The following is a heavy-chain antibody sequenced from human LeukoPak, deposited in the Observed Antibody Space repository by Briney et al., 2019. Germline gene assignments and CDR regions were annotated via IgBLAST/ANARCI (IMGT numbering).Heavy chain of an antibody. J-gene: IGHJ4*02. Sequence: QPGGSLRLSCAASGFTFSSYWKHWVRQPPAQGLVWVSHINSDGSTTNYAHSVEGRFTISRDNAQSTVYLQTNSLRDEDTAVYYCAEDLTTGYWGQGTLVTVSS. D-gene: IGHD1-1*01. CDR1: GFTFSSYW. CDR2: INSDGSTT. V-gene: IGHV3-74*01. CDR3: AEDLTTGY.